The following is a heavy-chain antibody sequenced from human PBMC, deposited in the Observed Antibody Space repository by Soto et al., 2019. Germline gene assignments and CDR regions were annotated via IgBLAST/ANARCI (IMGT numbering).Heavy chain of an antibody. J-gene: IGHJ3*02. V-gene: IGHV1-18*01. CDR2: ISAYNGNT. CDR1: GYTFTSYG. D-gene: IGHD4-17*01. CDR3: ARVGDNDDYGKIVAFDI. Sequence: ASVKVSCKASGYTFTSYGISWVRQAPGQGLEWMGWISAYNGNTNYAQKLQGRVTMTTDTSTSTAYMELRSLRSDDTAVYYCARVGDNDDYGKIVAFDIWGQGTMVTVSS.